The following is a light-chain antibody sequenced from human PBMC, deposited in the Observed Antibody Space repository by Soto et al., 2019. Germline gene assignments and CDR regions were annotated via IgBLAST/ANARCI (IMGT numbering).Light chain of an antibody. Sequence: EIVLTQSPGTLSLSPGERATLSCRASQSFSSSNLAWYQQKPGQAPRLLIYGTSSRATGIPDRFSGSGSGTDFTLSISRLEPEDFAVYYCQLYGSSQDTFGQGTKLEIK. CDR1: QSFSSSN. J-gene: IGKJ2*01. CDR2: GTS. CDR3: QLYGSSQDT. V-gene: IGKV3-20*01.